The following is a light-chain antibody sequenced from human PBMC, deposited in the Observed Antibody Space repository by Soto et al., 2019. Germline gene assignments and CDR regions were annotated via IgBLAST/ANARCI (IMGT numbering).Light chain of an antibody. CDR3: QQRTSWPIT. Sequence: EIFLTQSPATLSLSPWERATLSWRASQSVSSYLAWYQQKPGQAPRLLIYDASNRATGIPARFSGSGSGTDFTLTISSLEPEDFVVYYCQQRTSWPITFGQGTRLEIK. CDR1: QSVSSY. J-gene: IGKJ5*01. CDR2: DAS. V-gene: IGKV3-11*01.